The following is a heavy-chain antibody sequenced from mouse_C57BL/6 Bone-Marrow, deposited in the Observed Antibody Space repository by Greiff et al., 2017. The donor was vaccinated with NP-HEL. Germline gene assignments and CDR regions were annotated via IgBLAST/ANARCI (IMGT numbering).Heavy chain of an antibody. CDR1: GFTFSSYG. CDR3: ARGVTTGFAY. CDR2: ISSGGSYT. Sequence: VQLKESGGDLVKPGGSLKLSCAASGFTFSSYGMSWVRQTPDKRLEWVATISSGGSYTYYPDSVKGRFTISRDNAKNTLYLQMSSLKSEDTAMYYCARGVTTGFAYWGQGTLVTVSA. V-gene: IGHV5-6*01. J-gene: IGHJ3*01. D-gene: IGHD2-2*01.